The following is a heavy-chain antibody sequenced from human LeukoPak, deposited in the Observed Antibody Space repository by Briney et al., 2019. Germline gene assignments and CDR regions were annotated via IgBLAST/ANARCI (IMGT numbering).Heavy chain of an antibody. CDR1: GFTFSDYY. V-gene: IGHV3-11*04. CDR2: ISSSGSTI. J-gene: IGHJ4*02. CDR3: ARETGTTLFDY. Sequence: GGSLRLSCAAYGFTFSDYYMSWIRQAPGKGLEWVSYISSSGSTIYYADSVKGRFTISRDNAKNSLYLQMNCLRAEDTAVYYCARETGTTLFDYWGQGTLVTVSS. D-gene: IGHD1-7*01.